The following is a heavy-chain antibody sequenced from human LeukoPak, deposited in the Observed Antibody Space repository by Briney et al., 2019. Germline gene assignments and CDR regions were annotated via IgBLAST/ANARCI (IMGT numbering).Heavy chain of an antibody. CDR3: ARRKYTAMVRFDY. Sequence: NASETLSLTCAVYGGSFSGYYWSWIRQPPGKGLEWIGEINHSGSTNYNPSLKSRVTISVDTSKNQFSLKLSSVTAADTAVYYCARRKYTAMVRFDYWGQGTLVTVSS. V-gene: IGHV4-34*01. J-gene: IGHJ4*02. CDR2: INHSGST. D-gene: IGHD5-18*01. CDR1: GGSFSGYY.